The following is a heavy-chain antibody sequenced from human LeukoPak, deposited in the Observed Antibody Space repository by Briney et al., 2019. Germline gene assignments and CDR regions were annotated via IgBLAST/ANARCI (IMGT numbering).Heavy chain of an antibody. J-gene: IGHJ4*02. CDR1: GFTFSSYG. D-gene: IGHD3-22*01. CDR3: AKVSYYYDSSGDY. V-gene: IGHV3-30*18. CDR2: ISYDGSNK. Sequence: GGSLRLSRAASGFTFSSYGMHWVRQAPGKGLEWVAVISYDGSNKYYADSVKGRFTISRDNSKNTLYLQMNSLRAEDTAVYYCAKVSYYYDSSGDYWGQGTLVTVSS.